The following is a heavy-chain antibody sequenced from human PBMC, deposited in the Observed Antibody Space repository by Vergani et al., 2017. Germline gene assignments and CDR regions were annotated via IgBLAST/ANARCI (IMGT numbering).Heavy chain of an antibody. J-gene: IGHJ6*02. D-gene: IGHD3-16*01. V-gene: IGHV4-39*01. Sequence: QLQLHKSGPGLVKPSETLSLTCTLSVRSISSSSHFWGWLRQTPGKGLEWIGSIYYTGSAYYNPSLKSRVSISVDASKSQFSLKLSSVTAADSAVYYCARHDSGHYDASYYGLDVWGQGTTVTVSS. CDR3: ARHDSGHYDASYYGLDV. CDR2: IYYTGSA. CDR1: VRSISSSSHF.